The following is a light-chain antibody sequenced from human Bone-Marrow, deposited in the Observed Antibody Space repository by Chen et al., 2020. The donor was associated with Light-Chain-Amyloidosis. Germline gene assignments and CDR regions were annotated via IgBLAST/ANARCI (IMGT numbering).Light chain of an antibody. CDR2: DIS. CDR1: SSDVDGYNY. V-gene: IGLV2-14*01. CDR3: SSYTSRSTLDV. J-gene: IGLJ1*01. Sequence: QSALTQPASVFGSPGQSITISCTGTSSDVDGYNYVSWYQQHPGKAPKLMIYDISNRPSGVSNRFSGSKSGNTASLTSSGLQAEDEADYYCSSYTSRSTLDVFVTGTKVTVL.